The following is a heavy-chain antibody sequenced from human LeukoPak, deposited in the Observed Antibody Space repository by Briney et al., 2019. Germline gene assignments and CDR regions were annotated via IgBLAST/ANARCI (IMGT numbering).Heavy chain of an antibody. CDR3: ARDALPNRWFGERFPHDAFDI. J-gene: IGHJ3*02. CDR2: INAGNGNI. Sequence: ASVKVSCKASGYTFTSYAMHWVRQAPGQRLEWMGWINAGNGNIKYSQKFQGRVTITRDTSASTAYMELSNLRSEDTAVYYCARDALPNRWFGERFPHDAFDIWGQGTMVTVSS. V-gene: IGHV1-3*01. CDR1: GYTFTSYA. D-gene: IGHD3-10*01.